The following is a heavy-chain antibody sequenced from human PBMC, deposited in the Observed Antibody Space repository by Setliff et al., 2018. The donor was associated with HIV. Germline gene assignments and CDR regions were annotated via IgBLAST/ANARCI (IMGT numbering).Heavy chain of an antibody. CDR1: GFSLSNARMG. J-gene: IGHJ6*03. V-gene: IGHV2-26*01. CDR2: IFSNDEK. D-gene: IGHD3-10*01. CDR3: ARGYGSGSYYHLYYHYYYMDV. Sequence: SGPTLVNPTATLTLTCTVSGFSLSNARMGVSWIRQPPGKALEWLAHIFSNDEKSYSTSLKTRLTISKDTSKSQVVLTMTNMDPVDTATYYCARGYGSGSYYHLYYHYYYMDVWGKGTTVTVSS.